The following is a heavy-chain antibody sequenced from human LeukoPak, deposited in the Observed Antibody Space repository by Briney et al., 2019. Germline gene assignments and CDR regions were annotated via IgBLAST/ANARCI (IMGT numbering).Heavy chain of an antibody. CDR2: IYYSGST. Sequence: PSETLSLTCTVSGGSISSSSYYWGWIRQPPGKGLEWIGSIYYSGSTYYNPSLKSRVTISVDTSKNQFSLKLSSVTATDTAVYYCATGDTAMVNEATDYWGQGTLVTVSS. J-gene: IGHJ4*02. D-gene: IGHD5-18*01. CDR3: ATGDTAMVNEATDY. CDR1: GGSISSSSYY. V-gene: IGHV4-39*01.